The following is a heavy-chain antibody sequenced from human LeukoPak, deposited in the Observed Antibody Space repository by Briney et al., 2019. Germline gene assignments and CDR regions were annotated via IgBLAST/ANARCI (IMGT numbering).Heavy chain of an antibody. CDR1: GFTFSSYS. CDR2: ISSSSSYI. CDR3: ASRIHYDSSGYPFDY. V-gene: IGHV3-21*01. D-gene: IGHD3-22*01. Sequence: GGSLRLSCAASGFTFSSYSMNWVRRAPGKGLEWVSSISSSSSYIYYADSVKGRFTISRDNAKNSLYLQMNSLRAEDTAVYYCASRIHYDSSGYPFDYWGQGTLVTVSS. J-gene: IGHJ4*02.